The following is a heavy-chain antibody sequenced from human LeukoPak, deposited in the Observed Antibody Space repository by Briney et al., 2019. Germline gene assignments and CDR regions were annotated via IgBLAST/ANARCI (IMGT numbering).Heavy chain of an antibody. CDR2: IYTSGST. CDR3: AGDRGHCSSTSCPWAYYYYYYMDV. D-gene: IGHD2-2*01. CDR1: GGSISSYY. V-gene: IGHV4-4*07. J-gene: IGHJ6*03. Sequence: SETLSLTCTVSGGSISSYYWSWIRQPAGKGLEWIGRIYTSGSTNYNPSLKSRVTISVDKSKNQFSLKLSSVTAADTAVYYCAGDRGHCSSTSCPWAYYYYYYMDVWGKGTTVTVSS.